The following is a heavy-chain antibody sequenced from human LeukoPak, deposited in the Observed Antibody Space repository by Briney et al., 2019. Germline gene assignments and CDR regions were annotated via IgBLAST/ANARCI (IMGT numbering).Heavy chain of an antibody. D-gene: IGHD5-18*01. Sequence: SETLSLTCTVSGGSISSSSYYWGWIRQPPGKGLEWIGSIYYSGSTYYNPSLKSRVTISVDTSKNQFSLKLSSVTAADTAVYYCARRGYNYGFRTDYWGQGTLVTVSS. V-gene: IGHV4-39*01. CDR1: GGSISSSSYY. J-gene: IGHJ4*02. CDR2: IYYSGST. CDR3: ARRGYNYGFRTDY.